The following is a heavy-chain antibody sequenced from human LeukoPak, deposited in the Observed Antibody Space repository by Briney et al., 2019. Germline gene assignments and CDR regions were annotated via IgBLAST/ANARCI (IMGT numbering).Heavy chain of an antibody. D-gene: IGHD6-19*01. J-gene: IGHJ6*02. Sequence: GGSLRLSCAASGFTFSSYAMSWVRHAPGKGLEWVSAISGSGGSTYYADSVKGRSTISRDNSKNTLYLQMNSLRAEDTAVYYCAKDQSSGWPHYYYYGMDVWGQGTTVTVSS. CDR3: AKDQSSGWPHYYYYGMDV. CDR1: GFTFSSYA. CDR2: ISGSGGST. V-gene: IGHV3-23*01.